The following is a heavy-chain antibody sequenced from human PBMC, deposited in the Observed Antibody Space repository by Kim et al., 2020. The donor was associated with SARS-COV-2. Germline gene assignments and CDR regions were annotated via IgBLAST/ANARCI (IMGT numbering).Heavy chain of an antibody. Sequence: ASVKVSWKASGYTFTSYGISWVRQAPGQGLEWMGWISAYNGNTNYAQKLQGRVTMTTDTSTSTAYMELRSLRSDDTAVYYCARDGDCSSTSCYTDYYYYYGMDVWGQGTTVTVSS. CDR1: GYTFTSYG. D-gene: IGHD2-2*02. V-gene: IGHV1-18*01. CDR2: ISAYNGNT. CDR3: ARDGDCSSTSCYTDYYYYYGMDV. J-gene: IGHJ6*02.